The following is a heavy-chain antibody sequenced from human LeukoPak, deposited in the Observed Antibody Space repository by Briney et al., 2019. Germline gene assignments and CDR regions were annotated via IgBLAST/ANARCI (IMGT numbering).Heavy chain of an antibody. CDR3: TTDPTYYYGSGSYYRYFDY. D-gene: IGHD3-10*01. V-gene: IGHV3-15*01. CDR2: IKSKTDGGTT. J-gene: IGHJ4*02. CDR1: GFTFSNAW. Sequence: PGGSLRLSCAASGFTFSNAWMSWVRQAPGKGLEWVGHIKSKTDGGTTDYAAPVKGRFTISRDDSKNTLYLQMNSLKTEDTAVYYCTTDPTYYYGSGSYYRYFDYWGQGTLVTVSS.